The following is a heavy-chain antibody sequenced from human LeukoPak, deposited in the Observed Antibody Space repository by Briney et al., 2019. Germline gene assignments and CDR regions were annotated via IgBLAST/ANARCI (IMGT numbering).Heavy chain of an antibody. D-gene: IGHD4-11*01. CDR1: GFTFSNYA. CDR2: ILSDVSNK. Sequence: GGSLRLSCAASGFTFSNYAMHWVRQTPGKGLEWVAVILSDVSNKYYADSVKGRFTISRDNSKNTLYLQMNSLRAEDTAVYYCAKTSRAVTKLYYFDYWGQGTLVTVSS. CDR3: AKTSRAVTKLYYFDY. J-gene: IGHJ4*02. V-gene: IGHV3-30-3*02.